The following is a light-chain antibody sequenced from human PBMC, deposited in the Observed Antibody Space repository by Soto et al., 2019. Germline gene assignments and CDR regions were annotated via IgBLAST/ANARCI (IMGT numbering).Light chain of an antibody. V-gene: IGLV1-40*01. J-gene: IGLJ1*01. CDR3: QSYDGTLSGSYV. Sequence: QSVLTQPPSVSGAPGQRVTISCTGSSSNIGAGYDVHWYQQLPGTAPKLIIYGTTNRPSGVPDRFSGSKSGTSASLAITGLHAEDEADYYCQSYDGTLSGSYVFGIGTKLTVL. CDR1: SSNIGAGYD. CDR2: GTT.